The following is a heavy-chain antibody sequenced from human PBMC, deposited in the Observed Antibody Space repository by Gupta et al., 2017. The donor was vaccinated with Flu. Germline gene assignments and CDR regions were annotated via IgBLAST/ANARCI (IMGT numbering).Heavy chain of an antibody. Sequence: GKGLEWVAVISYDGSNKYYADSVKGRFTISRDNSKNTLYLQMNSLRAEDTAVYYCAKDLMVSYYYDPPDFDYWGEGTLVTVSS. J-gene: IGHJ4*02. D-gene: IGHD3-22*01. CDR3: AKDLMVSYYYDPPDFDY. CDR2: ISYDGSNK. V-gene: IGHV3-30*18.